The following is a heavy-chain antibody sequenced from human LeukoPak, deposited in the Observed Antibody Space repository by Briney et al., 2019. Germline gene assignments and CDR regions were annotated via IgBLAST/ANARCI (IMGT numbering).Heavy chain of an antibody. CDR1: GGSISSYY. J-gene: IGHJ4*02. CDR3: ARHGRTGGRYYFDY. CDR2: IYTSGST. D-gene: IGHD7-27*01. V-gene: IGHV4-4*09. Sequence: SETLSLTCTVSGGSISSYYWSWIRQPPGKGLEWIGYIYTSGSTNYNPSLKTRVTISVDTSKNQFSLKLSSVTAADTAVYYCARHGRTGGRYYFDYWGQGTLVTVSS.